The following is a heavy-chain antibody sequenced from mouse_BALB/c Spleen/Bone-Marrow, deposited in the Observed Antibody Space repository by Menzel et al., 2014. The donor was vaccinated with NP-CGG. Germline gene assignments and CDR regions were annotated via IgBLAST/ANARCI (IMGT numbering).Heavy chain of an antibody. CDR3: ARDYYDYYFDY. CDR2: INPYNGDT. D-gene: IGHD2-4*01. Sequence: EVQLQQSGPELVKPGASVKISCKASGYSFTGYFMNWVMQSHGKSLEWIGRINPYNGDTFYNQKFKAKATLTVDKSSSTAHMELRSLASEDSAVYYCARDYYDYYFDYWGQGTTLTVSS. CDR1: GYSFTGYF. J-gene: IGHJ2*01. V-gene: IGHV1-20*02.